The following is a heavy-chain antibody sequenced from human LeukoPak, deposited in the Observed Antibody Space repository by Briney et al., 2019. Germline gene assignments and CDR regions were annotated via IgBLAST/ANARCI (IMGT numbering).Heavy chain of an antibody. J-gene: IGHJ4*02. Sequence: GGSLRLSCAASRFTFNNYAMSWVRQAPGKGLEWVSAIGGGGGSTYYADSVKGRFTISRDNSRNTLCLQMNSLRAEDTAIYYCAREGYGALDYWGQGTLVAVSS. CDR3: AREGYGALDY. V-gene: IGHV3-23*01. D-gene: IGHD5-12*01. CDR2: IGGGGGST. CDR1: RFTFNNYA.